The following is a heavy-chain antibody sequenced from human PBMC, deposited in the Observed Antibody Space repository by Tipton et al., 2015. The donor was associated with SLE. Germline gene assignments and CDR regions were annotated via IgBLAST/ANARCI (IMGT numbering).Heavy chain of an antibody. V-gene: IGHV3-30*02. Sequence: SLRLSCAASGFTFSSYGMHWVRQAPGKGLEWVAFIRYDGSNKYYADSVKGRFTISRDNSKNTLYLQMDSLRAEDTAVYYCVKPNYYFWSGYYYNMDVWGQGTTVTVS. CDR1: GFTFSSYG. J-gene: IGHJ6*02. CDR2: IRYDGSNK. CDR3: VKPNYYFWSGYYYNMDV. D-gene: IGHD3-3*01.